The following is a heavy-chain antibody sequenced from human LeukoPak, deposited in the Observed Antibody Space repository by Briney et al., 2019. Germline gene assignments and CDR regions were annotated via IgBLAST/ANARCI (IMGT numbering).Heavy chain of an antibody. Sequence: WASVKVSCKASGYTFTSYYMHWVRQAPGQGLEWMGLINPTGGSTGYAQKFQGRVTMTRDMSTSTDYMELSSLRSEDTAVYYCARELIDYYYYMDVWGKGTTVTVSS. CDR1: GYTFTSYY. J-gene: IGHJ6*03. D-gene: IGHD3-22*01. V-gene: IGHV1-46*01. CDR2: INPTGGST. CDR3: ARELIDYYYYMDV.